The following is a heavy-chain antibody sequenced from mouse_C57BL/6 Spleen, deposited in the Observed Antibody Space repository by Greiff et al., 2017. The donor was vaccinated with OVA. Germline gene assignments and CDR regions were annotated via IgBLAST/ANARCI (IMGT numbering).Heavy chain of an antibody. V-gene: IGHV5-6*02. CDR3: ARHVSGYDDY. Sequence: DVMLVESGGDLVKPGGSLKLSCAASGFTFSSYGMSWVRQTPDKRLEWVATISSGGSYTYYPDSVKGRFTISRDNAKNTLYLQMSSLKSEDTAMYYCARHVSGYDDYWGQGTTLTVSS. CDR2: ISSGGSYT. D-gene: IGHD2-2*01. CDR1: GFTFSSYG. J-gene: IGHJ2*01.